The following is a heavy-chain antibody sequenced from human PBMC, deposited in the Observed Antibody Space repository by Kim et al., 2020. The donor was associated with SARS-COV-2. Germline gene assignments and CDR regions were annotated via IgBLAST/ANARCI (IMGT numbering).Heavy chain of an antibody. V-gene: IGHV4-39*01. J-gene: IGHJ5*02. CDR1: GGSISSSSYY. D-gene: IGHD1-26*01. CDR2: IYYSGST. CDR3: ARSGRLRRDFDP. Sequence: SETLSLTCTVSGGSISSSSYYWGWIRQPPGKGLEWIGSIYYSGSTYYNPSLKSRVTISVDTSKNQFSLKLSSVTAADTAVYYCARSGRLRRDFDPWGQGTLVTVSS.